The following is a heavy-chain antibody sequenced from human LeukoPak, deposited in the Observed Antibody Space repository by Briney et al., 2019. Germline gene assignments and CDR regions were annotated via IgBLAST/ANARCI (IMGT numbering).Heavy chain of an antibody. CDR3: ARESPLAAAGH. V-gene: IGHV3-7*01. Sequence: PGGSLRLSFAASGFPFSSYWMSWVRRAPGKGREWVANIKQDGSEKYYVDSVKGRFTISRDNAKNSLYLQMNSLRAEDTAVYYCARESPLAAAGHWGQGTLVTVSS. CDR2: IKQDGSEK. CDR1: GFPFSSYW. D-gene: IGHD6-13*01. J-gene: IGHJ4*02.